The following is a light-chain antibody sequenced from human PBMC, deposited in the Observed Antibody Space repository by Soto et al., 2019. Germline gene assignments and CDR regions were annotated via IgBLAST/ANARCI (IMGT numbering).Light chain of an antibody. J-gene: IGLJ1*01. CDR2: DVS. CDR3: CSYKSSTPCYV. CDR1: RSDVGASNY. V-gene: IGLV2-14*03. Sequence: QSVLTQPSSVSGSPGQSITISCTGTRSDVGASNYVSWYQQHPDKAPKLMIHDVSNRPSGVSDRFSGSKSGYTASLTISGLQAEDEADYYCCSYKSSTPCYVFRTGTKVTVL.